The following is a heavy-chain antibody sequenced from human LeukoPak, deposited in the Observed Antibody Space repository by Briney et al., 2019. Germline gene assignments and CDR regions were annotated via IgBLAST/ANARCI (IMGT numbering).Heavy chain of an antibody. D-gene: IGHD5-18*01. Sequence: SETLFLTCTVSGGSISSYYWSWIRQPPGKGLEWIGYIYYSGSTNYNPSLKSRVTISVDTSKNQFSLKLSSVTAADTAVYYCARVNVGYSYGDLFDYWGQGTLVTVSS. CDR2: IYYSGST. J-gene: IGHJ4*02. CDR3: ARVNVGYSYGDLFDY. CDR1: GGSISSYY. V-gene: IGHV4-59*01.